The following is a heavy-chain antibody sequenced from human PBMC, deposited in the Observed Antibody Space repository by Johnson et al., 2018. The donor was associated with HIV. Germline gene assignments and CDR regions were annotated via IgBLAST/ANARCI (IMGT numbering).Heavy chain of an antibody. CDR3: ARDSPGEITMVQGVIGI. Sequence: QVQLVESGGGVVQPGRSLRLSCAASGFTFSSYAMHWVRQAPGKGLAWVAVISYDGSNKYYADSVKGRFTISRDNSKNTLYLQMNSLRAEDTAVYYCARDSPGEITMVQGVIGIWGQGTMVTVSS. J-gene: IGHJ3*02. CDR2: ISYDGSNK. D-gene: IGHD3-10*01. V-gene: IGHV3-30*04. CDR1: GFTFSSYA.